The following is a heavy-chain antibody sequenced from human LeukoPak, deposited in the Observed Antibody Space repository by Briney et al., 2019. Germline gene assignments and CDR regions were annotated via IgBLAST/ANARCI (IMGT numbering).Heavy chain of an antibody. J-gene: IGHJ3*02. D-gene: IGHD3-3*01. Sequence: SETLSLTCTVSGGSISNYYWSWIRQPPGKGLEWIGYIYYSGSTNYNPSLKSRVTISVDTSKNQFSLKLSSVTAADTAVYYCARAPEWFAFDIWGQGTMVTVSS. CDR2: IYYSGST. V-gene: IGHV4-59*12. CDR3: ARAPEWFAFDI. CDR1: GGSISNYY.